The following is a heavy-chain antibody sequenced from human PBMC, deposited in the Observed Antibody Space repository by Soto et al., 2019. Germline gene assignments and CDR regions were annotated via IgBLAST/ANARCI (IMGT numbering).Heavy chain of an antibody. Sequence: QVQLVESGGGVVQPGRSLRLSCVASGFTFSGYGMHWVRQAPGKGLERVAIIRYDGSNIYYADSVRGRFAISRDNSKNTLFVQMDSLGAEDTAVYYCASAGVGATAFWGYLDYWGQGALVTVSS. V-gene: IGHV3-33*01. D-gene: IGHD3-16*01. CDR1: GFTFSGYG. CDR3: ASAGVGATAFWGYLDY. J-gene: IGHJ4*02. CDR2: IRYDGSNI.